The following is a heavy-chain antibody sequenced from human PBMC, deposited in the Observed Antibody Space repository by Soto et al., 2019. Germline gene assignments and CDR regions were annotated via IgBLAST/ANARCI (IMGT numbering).Heavy chain of an antibody. D-gene: IGHD4-17*01. CDR3: ARANLGHTVATLFSRYYYYKMDV. V-gene: IGHV1-69*01. Sequence: QVQLVQSGAEVKKPGSSVNVSCKASGGTFSSYAISWVRQAPGQGLEWMGGIIPIIGSPNYAQKFQGRVTITADESTSTAYMELSSLRSEDTALYYCARANLGHTVATLFSRYYYYKMDVWGQGTTVTVSS. CDR1: GGTFSSYA. CDR2: IIPIIGSP. J-gene: IGHJ6*02.